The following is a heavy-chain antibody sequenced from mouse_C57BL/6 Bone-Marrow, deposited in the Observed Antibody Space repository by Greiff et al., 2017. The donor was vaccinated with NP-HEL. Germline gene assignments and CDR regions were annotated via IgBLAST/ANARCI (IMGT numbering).Heavy chain of an antibody. V-gene: IGHV2-9*01. J-gene: IGHJ3*01. D-gene: IGHD3-2*02. Sequence: QVQLQQSGPGLVAPSQSLSITCTVSGFSLTSYGVDWVRQPPGKGLEWLGVIWGGGSTNYNSALMPRLSIRKDNSKSKVFLKMNSLQTDDTAMDYCAKQGSSGYRFAYWGQGTLVTVSA. CDR2: IWGGGST. CDR1: GFSLTSYG. CDR3: AKQGSSGYRFAY.